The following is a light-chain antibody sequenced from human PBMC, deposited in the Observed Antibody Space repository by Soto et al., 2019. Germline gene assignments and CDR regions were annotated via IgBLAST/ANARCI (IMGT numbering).Light chain of an antibody. J-gene: IGKJ2*01. CDR2: WAS. CDR3: QQYYASPYS. V-gene: IGKV4-1*01. CDR1: QSVLYTSNDKNY. Sequence: DIVMTQSPDSLAVSLGETVTINCKSSQSVLYTSNDKNYLAWFQQKPGQPPVLLFYWASTREAGVPDRFSGSGSGTDFTLTISSLQAEDVAVYYCQQYYASPYSFGQGTKLEIK.